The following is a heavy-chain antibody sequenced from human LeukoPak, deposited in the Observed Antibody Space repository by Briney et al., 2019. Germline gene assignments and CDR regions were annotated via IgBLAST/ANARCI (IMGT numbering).Heavy chain of an antibody. CDR1: GYTFTSYG. CDR2: IIPIFGTA. V-gene: IGHV1-69*13. J-gene: IGHJ4*02. D-gene: IGHD6-13*01. CDR3: ARVTAAAGYFDY. Sequence: ASVKVSCKASGYTFTSYGISWVRQAPGQGLEWMGGIIPIFGTANYAQKFQGRVTITADESTSTAYMELSSLRSEDTAVYYCARVTAAAGYFDYWGQGTLVTVSS.